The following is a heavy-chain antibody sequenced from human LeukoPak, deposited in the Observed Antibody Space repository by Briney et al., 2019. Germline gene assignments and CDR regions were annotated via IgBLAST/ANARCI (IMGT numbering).Heavy chain of an antibody. Sequence: GGSLRLSCAASRFTFNNYAMSWVRQAPGKGLEWVSAISSSGGSTYYADSVKGRFTISRDNSKNTLYLQMNSLRAEDTAVYYCAKDDCSGGSCYSGHDHWGQGTLVTVSS. CDR3: AKDDCSGGSCYSGHDH. CDR2: ISSSGGST. D-gene: IGHD2-15*01. CDR1: RFTFNNYA. V-gene: IGHV3-23*01. J-gene: IGHJ4*02.